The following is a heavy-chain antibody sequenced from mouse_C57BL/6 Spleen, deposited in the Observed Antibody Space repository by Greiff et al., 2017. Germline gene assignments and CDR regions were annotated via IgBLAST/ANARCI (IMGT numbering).Heavy chain of an antibody. D-gene: IGHD1-1*01. J-gene: IGHJ3*01. Sequence: EVKVVESGGGLVQPGGSLSLSCAASGFTFTDYYMSWVRQPPGKALEWLGFIRNKANGYTTEYSASVKGRFTISRDNSQSILYLQMNALRAEDSATYYCARSRITTVVAPFAYWGQGTLVTVSA. CDR2: IRNKANGYTT. CDR1: GFTFTDYY. CDR3: ARSRITTVVAPFAY. V-gene: IGHV7-3*01.